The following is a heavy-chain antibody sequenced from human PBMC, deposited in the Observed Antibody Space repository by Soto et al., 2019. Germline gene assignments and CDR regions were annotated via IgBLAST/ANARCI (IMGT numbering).Heavy chain of an antibody. D-gene: IGHD3-10*01. J-gene: IGHJ5*02. V-gene: IGHV3-48*01. CDR1: GFTFSSYS. CDR3: AREGYYLNWFDP. CDR2: ISSSSSSTI. Sequence: GGSLRLSCAASGFTFSSYSMNWVRQVPGKGLEWVSYISSSSSSTIYYADSVKGRFTISRDNAKNSLYLQMNSLRAEDTAVYYCAREGYYLNWFDPWGQGTLVTVSS.